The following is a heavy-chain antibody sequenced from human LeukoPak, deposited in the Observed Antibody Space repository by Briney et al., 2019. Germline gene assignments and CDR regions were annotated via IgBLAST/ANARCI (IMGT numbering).Heavy chain of an antibody. V-gene: IGHV4-31*03. D-gene: IGHD3-10*01. CDR2: IYYSGST. CDR3: ARGPYYYGSGRLDRSFDY. Sequence: TLSLTCTVSGGSISSGGYYWSWIRQHPGKGLEWIGYIYYSGSTYYNPSLKSRVTISVDTSKNQFSLKLSSVTAADTAVYYCARGPYYYGSGRLDRSFDYWGQGTLVTVSS. J-gene: IGHJ4*02. CDR1: GGSISSGGYY.